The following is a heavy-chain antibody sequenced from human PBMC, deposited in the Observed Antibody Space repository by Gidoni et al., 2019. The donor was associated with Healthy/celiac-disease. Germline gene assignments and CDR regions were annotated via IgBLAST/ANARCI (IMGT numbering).Heavy chain of an antibody. CDR2: ISGSGGST. J-gene: IGHJ4*02. CDR1: GFTFSSSA. Sequence: EVQLLESGGGLVQPGGSLRLSCAASGFTFSSSAMSLVRQAPGKGLEWVSAISGSGGSTYYADAVRGRFTISRDNSKNTLYLQMNSLRAEDTAVYYCAKDRARAVAGTRGGLDYWGQGTLVTVSS. V-gene: IGHV3-23*01. D-gene: IGHD6-19*01. CDR3: AKDRARAVAGTRGGLDY.